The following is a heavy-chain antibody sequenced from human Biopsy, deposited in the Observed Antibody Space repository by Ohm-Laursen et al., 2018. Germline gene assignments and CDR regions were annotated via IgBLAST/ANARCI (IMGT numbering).Heavy chain of an antibody. Sequence: GTLSLTCAVYGGSFNGYFWSWIRQPPGKGLEWIGDITQSGSTNYSPSLKSRVTISVDTAKKQFSLSLRSVTAADTTVYYCARVPLPGIGAAYQGRFLYGMDVWGQGTTVTVSS. V-gene: IGHV4-34*01. CDR2: ITQSGST. D-gene: IGHD6-13*01. CDR3: ARVPLPGIGAAYQGRFLYGMDV. CDR1: GGSFNGYF. J-gene: IGHJ6*02.